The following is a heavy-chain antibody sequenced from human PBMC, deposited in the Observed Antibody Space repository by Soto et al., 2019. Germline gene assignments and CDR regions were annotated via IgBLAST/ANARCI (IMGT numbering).Heavy chain of an antibody. CDR1: GGTLSSFINYP. CDR2: IVPNVGTV. V-gene: IGHV1-69*06. J-gene: IGHJ4*02. D-gene: IGHD3-10*01. Sequence: QMQLVQSGAEVKKPGSSVKVSCKASGGTLSSFINYPINWVRQAPGQGLEWMGGIVPNVGTVNYAQKFQGRVTINPNKSTGTAYMEVSSLSSEDTALYCCARRDTRAFLRYFDNWGQGTLVTVSS. CDR3: ARRDTRAFLRYFDN.